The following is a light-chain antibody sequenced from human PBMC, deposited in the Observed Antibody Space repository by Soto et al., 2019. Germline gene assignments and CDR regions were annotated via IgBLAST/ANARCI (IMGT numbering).Light chain of an antibody. CDR2: DVS. V-gene: IGLV2-14*03. CDR1: SSDVGDYTY. CDR3: ASKRTSTSWV. J-gene: IGLJ2*01. Sequence: QSALTQPASVSGSPGQSITISCTGISSDVGDYTYVSWYQHHPGKAPKLMIFDVSSRPSGVSNRFSGSKSGNTASLTISGLQAEDEADCYCASKRTSTSWVFGGGTKLTVL.